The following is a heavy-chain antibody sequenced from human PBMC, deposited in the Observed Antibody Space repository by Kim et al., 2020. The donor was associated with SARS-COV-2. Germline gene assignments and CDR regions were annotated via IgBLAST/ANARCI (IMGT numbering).Heavy chain of an antibody. CDR3: ARDPLKAVAGTNWDRVLSRNWFDP. J-gene: IGHJ5*02. CDR2: INAGNGNT. D-gene: IGHD6-19*01. Sequence: ASVKVSCKASGYTFTSYAMHWVRQAPGQRLEWMGWINAGNGNTKYSQKFQGRVTITRDTSASTAYMELSSLRSEDTAVYYCARDPLKAVAGTNWDRVLSRNWFDPWGQGTLVTVSS. CDR1: GYTFTSYA. V-gene: IGHV1-3*01.